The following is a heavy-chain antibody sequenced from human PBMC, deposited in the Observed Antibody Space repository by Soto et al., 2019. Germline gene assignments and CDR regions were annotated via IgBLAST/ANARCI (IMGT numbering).Heavy chain of an antibody. D-gene: IGHD3-9*01. J-gene: IGHJ6*02. CDR3: ARDNRAGYSDHYSYFGLDV. CDR2: THHTGST. CDR1: GGSISSYY. V-gene: IGHV4-59*01. Sequence: SETLSLTCTVSGGSISSYYWSWVRQPPGKGLQWIGYTHHTGSTNYNPSLKSRVTLSLDRSKNQLSLKLNAVTAADTAVYFCARDNRAGYSDHYSYFGLDVWGQGTTVTVS.